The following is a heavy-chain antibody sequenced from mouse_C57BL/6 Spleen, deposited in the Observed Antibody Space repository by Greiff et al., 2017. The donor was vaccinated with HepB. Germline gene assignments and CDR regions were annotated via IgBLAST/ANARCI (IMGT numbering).Heavy chain of an antibody. D-gene: IGHD2-4*01. Sequence: QVQLQQSGAELVKPGASVKLSCKASGYTFTSYWMHWVKQRPGQGLEWIGMIHPNSGSTNYNEKFKSKATLTVDKSSSTAYMQLSSLTSEDSAVYYCAREGYDYESYWGQGTSVTVSS. CDR1: GYTFTSYW. V-gene: IGHV1-64*01. CDR2: IHPNSGST. J-gene: IGHJ4*01. CDR3: AREGYDYESY.